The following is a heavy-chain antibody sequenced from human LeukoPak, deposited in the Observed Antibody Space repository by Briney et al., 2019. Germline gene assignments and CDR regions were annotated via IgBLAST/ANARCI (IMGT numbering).Heavy chain of an antibody. CDR3: AKGDNYYDTSGYYHVKALFDY. J-gene: IGHJ4*02. Sequence: GGSLRLSCAGSGITFSYHWMHWLRQAPGKGRVWFSRIDADGRSATYADSVKGRYTLSRDNATNTLYLQMDSLRAEDTAVYYCAKGDNYYDTSGYYHVKALFDYWGQGALVTVSS. CDR2: IDADGRSA. V-gene: IGHV3-74*01. D-gene: IGHD3-22*01. CDR1: GITFSYHW.